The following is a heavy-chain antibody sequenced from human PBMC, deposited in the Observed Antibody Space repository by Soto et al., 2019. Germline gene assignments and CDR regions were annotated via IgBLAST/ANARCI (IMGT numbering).Heavy chain of an antibody. V-gene: IGHV3-15*01. J-gene: IGHJ4*02. D-gene: IGHD4-17*01. Sequence: GGSLRLSCSASGFTFSNAWMTWVRQAPGKGLEWVGRIKSKTDGGTTEYAAPVKGRFTISRDDSRNTLFLQMNSLKTEDTAVYFCTTRGTTVTTAFDYWGQGTVVTVSS. CDR3: TTRGTTVTTAFDY. CDR2: IKSKTDGGTT. CDR1: GFTFSNAW.